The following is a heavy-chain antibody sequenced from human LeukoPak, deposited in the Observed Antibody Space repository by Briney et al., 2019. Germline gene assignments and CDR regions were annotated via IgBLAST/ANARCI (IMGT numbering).Heavy chain of an antibody. CDR1: GYTFTSYA. D-gene: IGHD3-16*02. J-gene: IGHJ4*02. Sequence: GASVKVSCKASGYTFTSYAMHWVRQAPGQGFEWMGIINPSGGSTSYAQKFQGRVTMTRDMSTSTVYMELSSLRSEDTAVYYCARDKKGIMITFGGVIVSFYFDYWGQGTLVTVSS. CDR3: ARDKKGIMITFGGVIVSFYFDY. V-gene: IGHV1-46*01. CDR2: INPSGGST.